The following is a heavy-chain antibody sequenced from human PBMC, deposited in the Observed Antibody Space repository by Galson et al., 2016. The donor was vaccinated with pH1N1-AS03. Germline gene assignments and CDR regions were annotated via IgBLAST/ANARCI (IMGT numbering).Heavy chain of an antibody. CDR2: IYSSGST. Sequence: ETLSLTCTVSGGSISRYYWSWIRQPAGKGLEWIGRIYSSGSTDYNPSLKSRVTMSVDTSKNQFSLKLTSVTAADTAVYYCARDWYFDLWGRGTLAIVSS. CDR3: ARDWYFDL. J-gene: IGHJ2*01. CDR1: GGSISRYY. V-gene: IGHV4-4*07.